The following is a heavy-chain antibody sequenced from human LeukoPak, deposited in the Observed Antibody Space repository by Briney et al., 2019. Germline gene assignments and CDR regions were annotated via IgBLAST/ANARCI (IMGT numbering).Heavy chain of an antibody. CDR2: INHSGST. CDR3: ASQVVGWKRSSITMVRGVIN. V-gene: IGHV4-34*01. Sequence: SETLSLTCAVYGGSFSGYYWSWIRQPPGKGLEWIGEINHSGSTNYNPSLKSRVTISVDTSKNQFSLKLSSVTAADTAVYYCASQVVGWKRSSITMVRGVINWGQGTLVTVSS. J-gene: IGHJ4*02. CDR1: GGSFSGYY. D-gene: IGHD3-10*01.